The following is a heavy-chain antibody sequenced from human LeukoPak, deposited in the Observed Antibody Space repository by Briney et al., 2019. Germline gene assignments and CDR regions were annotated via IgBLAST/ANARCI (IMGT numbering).Heavy chain of an antibody. Sequence: GGSLRLSCAASGFTFSSFWMSWVRQAPGKGLECVASTNEAGGDKYYVDSVKGRFTISRDNSKNSPSLQMNSLTAEDTAIYYCAIATTGRGAFGSWGQGTLVSVSS. CDR1: GFTFSSFW. CDR3: AIATTGRGAFGS. V-gene: IGHV3-7*01. J-gene: IGHJ4*02. D-gene: IGHD1-1*01. CDR2: TNEAGGDK.